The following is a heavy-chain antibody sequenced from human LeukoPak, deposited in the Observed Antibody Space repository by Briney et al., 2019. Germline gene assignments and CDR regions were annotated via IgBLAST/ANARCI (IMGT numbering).Heavy chain of an antibody. V-gene: IGHV3-30*02. D-gene: IGHD1-26*01. CDR3: AKDYGYYGPYFDY. J-gene: IGHJ4*02. CDR1: GFTFSSYG. Sequence: PGGSLRLSCAASGFTFSSYGMHWDRQAPGKGLEWVAFIRYDGSNKYYADSVKGRFTISRDNSKNTLYLQMNSLRAEDTAVYYCAKDYGYYGPYFDYWGQGTLVTVSS. CDR2: IRYDGSNK.